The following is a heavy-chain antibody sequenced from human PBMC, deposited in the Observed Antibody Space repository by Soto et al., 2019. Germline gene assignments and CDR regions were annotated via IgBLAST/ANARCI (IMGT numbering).Heavy chain of an antibody. CDR3: AKEGNYDSIFNWFDP. V-gene: IGHV3-48*01. CDR1: GFTFSKAW. Sequence: GGSLRLSCAASGFTFSKAWMNWVRQAPGKGLEWVSYISSSSGNIYYADSVKGRFTISRDNAKNTLYLQMNSLRAEDTAVYYCAKEGNYDSIFNWFDPWGQGTLVTVSS. CDR2: ISSSSGNI. J-gene: IGHJ5*02. D-gene: IGHD3-22*01.